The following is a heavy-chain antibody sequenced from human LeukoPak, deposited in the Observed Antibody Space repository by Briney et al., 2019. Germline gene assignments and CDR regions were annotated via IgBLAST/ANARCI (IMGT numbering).Heavy chain of an antibody. Sequence: GGSLRLSCVVSEFTFSNYDMHWVRQAPGKGLEWVAFMRSDGSNKYYADSVKGRFTISRDNSKNTLYLQMNSLRDEDTAVYYCAKDRWLPSSPAVAGLGDWGQGILVTVSS. CDR2: MRSDGSNK. CDR1: EFTFSNYD. CDR3: AKDRWLPSSPAVAGLGD. V-gene: IGHV3-30*02. D-gene: IGHD6-19*01. J-gene: IGHJ4*02.